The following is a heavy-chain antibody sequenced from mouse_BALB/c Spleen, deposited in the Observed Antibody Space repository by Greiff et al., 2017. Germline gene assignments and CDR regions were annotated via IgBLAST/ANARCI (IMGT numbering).Heavy chain of an antibody. CDR2: ISSGSSTI. CDR3: ASYGYDGDV. Sequence: EVKLVESGGGLVQPGGSRKLSCAASGFTFSSFGMHWVRQAPEKGLEWVAYISSGSSTIYYADTVKGRFTISRDNPKNTLFLQMTSLRSEDTAMYYCASYGYDGDVWGAGTTVTVSS. J-gene: IGHJ1*01. V-gene: IGHV5-17*02. D-gene: IGHD2-2*01. CDR1: GFTFSSFG.